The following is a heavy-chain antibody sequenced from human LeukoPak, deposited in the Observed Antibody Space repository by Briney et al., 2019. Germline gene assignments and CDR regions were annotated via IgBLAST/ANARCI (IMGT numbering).Heavy chain of an antibody. J-gene: IGHJ4*02. CDR2: MNPNSGNT. V-gene: IGHV1-8*02. D-gene: IGHD6-13*01. CDR3: ARGIAAAGRESLDY. Sequence: ASVKVSCKASGYTFTSYGINWVRQATGQGLEWMGWMNPNSGNTGYAQKFQGRVTMTRNTSISTAYMELSSLRSEDTAVYYCARGIAAAGRESLDYWGQGTLVTVSS. CDR1: GYTFTSYG.